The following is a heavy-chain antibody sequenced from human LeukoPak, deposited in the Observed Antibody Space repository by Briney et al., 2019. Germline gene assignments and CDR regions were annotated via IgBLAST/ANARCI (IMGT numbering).Heavy chain of an antibody. CDR2: ISWNSGSI. D-gene: IGHD6-19*01. CDR1: GVTLSNYA. V-gene: IGHV3-9*01. Sequence: GGSLRLSCVASGVTLSNYAMHWVRQAPGKGLEWVSGISWNSGSIGYADSVKGRFTISRDNAKNSLYLQMNSLRAEDTALYYCAKDKGADSSGWYLLDYWGQGTLVTVSS. CDR3: AKDKGADSSGWYLLDY. J-gene: IGHJ4*02.